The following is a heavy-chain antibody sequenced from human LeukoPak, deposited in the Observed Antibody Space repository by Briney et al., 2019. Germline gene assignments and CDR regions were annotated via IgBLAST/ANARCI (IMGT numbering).Heavy chain of an antibody. Sequence: PGGSLRLSCAASGFTVSSNYMSWVRQAPGKGLEWVSVIYSGGSTYYADSVKGRFTISRDNSKNTLYLQMNSLRAEDTAVYYCAREAQREDWYFDLWGRGTLVTVSS. J-gene: IGHJ2*01. CDR2: IYSGGST. CDR1: GFTVSSNY. CDR3: AREAQREDWYFDL. V-gene: IGHV3-66*01. D-gene: IGHD1-26*01.